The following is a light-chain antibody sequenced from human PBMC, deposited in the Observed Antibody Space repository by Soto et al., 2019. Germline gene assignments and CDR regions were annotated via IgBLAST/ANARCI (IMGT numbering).Light chain of an antibody. V-gene: IGLV1-40*01. CDR2: GNS. Sequence: QSVLTQPPSVSGAPGQRVTISCTGSSSNIGAGYDVHWYQQLPGTAPKLLIYGNSNRPSGVPDRFSGSKSGTSASLAITGLQAEDEADYYCQSYDSSLSANYVFGTGTK. J-gene: IGLJ1*01. CDR1: SSNIGAGYD. CDR3: QSYDSSLSANYV.